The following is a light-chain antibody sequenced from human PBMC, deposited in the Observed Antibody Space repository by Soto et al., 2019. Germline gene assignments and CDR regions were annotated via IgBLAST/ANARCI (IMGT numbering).Light chain of an antibody. CDR3: KHYSSDSF. J-gene: IGKJ3*01. CDR2: KAS. V-gene: IGKV1-5*03. CDR1: QSISSW. Sequence: DIQMTQSPSTLSASVGDRVTITCRASQSISSWLAWYQQKPGKAPKLLIYKASSLESGVSPRFSGSGSGTEFTLTISTLHPDYFATYYCKHYSSDSFFAPGTKVNIK.